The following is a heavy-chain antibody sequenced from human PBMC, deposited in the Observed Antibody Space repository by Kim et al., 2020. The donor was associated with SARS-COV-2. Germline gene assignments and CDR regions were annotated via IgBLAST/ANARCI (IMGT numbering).Heavy chain of an antibody. CDR1: GFALNSYW. CDR3: ARDYNPRDSSRWYDAFDI. Sequence: GGSLRLSCAASGFALNSYWMAWVRQAPGKGLEWVANMRKDGGGQHFADSVEGRFSLSRDDAKNLVYLQMNGLRVEDTAVYYCARDYNPRDSSRWYDAFDIWGQGTAVPVSS. CDR2: MRKDGGGQ. J-gene: IGHJ3*02. V-gene: IGHV3-7*01. D-gene: IGHD3-22*01.